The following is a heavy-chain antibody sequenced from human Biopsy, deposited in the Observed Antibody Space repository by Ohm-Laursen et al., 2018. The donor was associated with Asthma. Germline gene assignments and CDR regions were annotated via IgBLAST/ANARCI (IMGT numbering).Heavy chain of an antibody. CDR3: ARESSVAGSSDFDY. D-gene: IGHD6-19*01. CDR1: GFTFSSYG. Sequence: SLRLSCAASGFTFSSYGMHWVRQAPGKGLEWVAVIWYDGSNKYYADSVKGRFTISRDNSKNTLYLQMNCLRAEDTAVYYCARESSVAGSSDFDYWGQGTLVTVSS. J-gene: IGHJ4*02. V-gene: IGHV3-33*01. CDR2: IWYDGSNK.